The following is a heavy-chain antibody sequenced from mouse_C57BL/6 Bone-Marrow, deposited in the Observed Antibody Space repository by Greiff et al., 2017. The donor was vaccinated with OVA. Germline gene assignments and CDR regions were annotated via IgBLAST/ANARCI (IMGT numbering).Heavy chain of an antibody. J-gene: IGHJ3*01. CDR3: ARAGWLLRKAWFAY. D-gene: IGHD2-3*01. V-gene: IGHV1-64*01. Sequence: QVQLQQPGAELVKPGASVKLSCKASGYTFTSYWMHWVKQRPGQGLEWIGMIHPNSGSTNYNEKFKSKATLTVDKSSSTAYMQLSSLTSEDSAVYYCARAGWLLRKAWFAYWGQGTLVTVSA. CDR2: IHPNSGST. CDR1: GYTFTSYW.